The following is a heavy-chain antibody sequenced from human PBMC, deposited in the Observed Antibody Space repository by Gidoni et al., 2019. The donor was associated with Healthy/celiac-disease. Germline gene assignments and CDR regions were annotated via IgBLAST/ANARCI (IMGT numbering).Heavy chain of an antibody. CDR3: AKMRKWLVY. CDR1: GFTCSSYA. V-gene: IGHV3-23*01. J-gene: IGHJ4*02. Sequence: AQLLASGGGSVQPGGSLSLSCAASGFTCSSYAMSWVRQAPGKGLEWDADMSGSGGRTYYADSVKGRFTISRDNSKNTLYLQRNSLRAEDTAVYYCAKMRKWLVYWGQGTLVTVSS. D-gene: IGHD6-19*01. CDR2: MSGSGGRT.